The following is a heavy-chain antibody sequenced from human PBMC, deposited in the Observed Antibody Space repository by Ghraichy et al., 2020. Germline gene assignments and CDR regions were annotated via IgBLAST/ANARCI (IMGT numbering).Heavy chain of an antibody. CDR2: INHSGST. CDR3: ARWRSLNWFDP. CDR1: GGSFSGYY. D-gene: IGHD5-12*01. V-gene: IGHV4-34*01. Sequence: SETLSLTCAVYGGSFSGYYWSWIRQPPGKGLEWIGEINHSGSTNYNPSLKSRVTISVDTSKNQFSLKLSSVTAADTAVYYCARWRSLNWFDPWGQGTLVTVSS. J-gene: IGHJ5*02.